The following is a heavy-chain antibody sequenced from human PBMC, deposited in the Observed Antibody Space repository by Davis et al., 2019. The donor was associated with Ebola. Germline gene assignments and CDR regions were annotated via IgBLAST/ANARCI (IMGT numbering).Heavy chain of an antibody. Sequence: MPSETLSLTCTVSGGSISSYYWSWIRQPPGKGLEWIGYIYYSGSTNYNPSLKSRVTISVDTSKNQFSLKLSSVTAADTAVYYCASGIFGVVMFGMDVWGQGTTVTVSS. J-gene: IGHJ6*02. V-gene: IGHV4-59*08. CDR2: IYYSGST. CDR1: GGSISSYY. D-gene: IGHD3-3*01. CDR3: ASGIFGVVMFGMDV.